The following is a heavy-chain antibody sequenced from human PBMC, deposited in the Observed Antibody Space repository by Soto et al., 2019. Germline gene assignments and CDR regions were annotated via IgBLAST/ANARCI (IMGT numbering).Heavy chain of an antibody. V-gene: IGHV1-18*01. J-gene: IGHJ5*02. D-gene: IGHD3-9*01. CDR1: GYTFTSYG. CDR3: ARGNVIDGSDNWFDP. CDR2: ISAYNGNT. Sequence: ASVKVSCKASGYTFTSYGISWVRQAPGQGLEWMGWISAYNGNTNYAQKLQGRVTMTTDTSTSTAYMELRSLRSDDTAVYYCARGNVIDGSDNWFDPWGQGTLVTVSS.